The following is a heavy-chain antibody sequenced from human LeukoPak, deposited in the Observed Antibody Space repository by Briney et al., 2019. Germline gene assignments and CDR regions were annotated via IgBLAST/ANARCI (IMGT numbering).Heavy chain of an antibody. Sequence: GGSLRLSCAASGFTFSSNYMSWVRQAPGKGLEWVSVIYSGGSTYYADPVKGRFTISRDSSKNTLYLQMNSLRAEDTAVYYCARETEMATIDYWGQGTLVTVSS. D-gene: IGHD5-24*01. V-gene: IGHV3-53*01. CDR2: IYSGGST. CDR1: GFTFSSNY. CDR3: ARETEMATIDY. J-gene: IGHJ4*02.